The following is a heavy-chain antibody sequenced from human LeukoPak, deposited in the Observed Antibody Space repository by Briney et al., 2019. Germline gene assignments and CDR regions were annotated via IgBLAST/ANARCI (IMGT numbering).Heavy chain of an antibody. V-gene: IGHV3-74*01. CDR3: ARDPWGYRAGVMDL. Sequence: GGSLRLSCAASGFTFDDYAMHWVRQAPGEGLVWVSRINTDGTTTTYADSVKGRFTISRDNPKNTLYLQMNSLRAEDTAVYYCARDPWGYRAGVMDLWGQGTLLTVSS. J-gene: IGHJ4*02. D-gene: IGHD5-18*01. CDR2: INTDGTTT. CDR1: GFTFDDYA.